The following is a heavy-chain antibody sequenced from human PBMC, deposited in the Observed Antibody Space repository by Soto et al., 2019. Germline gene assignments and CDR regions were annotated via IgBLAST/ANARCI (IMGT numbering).Heavy chain of an antibody. CDR3: ARDSVGSGYD. CDR2: IYYSGYT. CDR1: GGSMTSYY. Sequence: QVQLQESGPGLVKPSETLSLTCTVSGGSMTSYYWSWIRQPPGKRLEWMGYIYYSGYTNYNPSLKSRVTISVDTSKSQFSLEMRSVTAADTAVDYCARDSVGSGYDWGQGTLVTVSS. J-gene: IGHJ4*02. D-gene: IGHD3-22*01. V-gene: IGHV4-59*01.